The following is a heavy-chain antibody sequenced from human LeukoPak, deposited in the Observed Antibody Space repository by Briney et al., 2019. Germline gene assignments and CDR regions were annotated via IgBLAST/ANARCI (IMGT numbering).Heavy chain of an antibody. D-gene: IGHD3-10*01. J-gene: IGHJ3*02. CDR3: ARDSGSSYGYSFDI. CDR1: GFTFSDYY. V-gene: IGHV3-11*01. CDR2: ISSSGSTI. Sequence: GGSLRLSCAASGFTFSDYYMSWIRQAPGKGLEWVSYISSSGSTIYYGDSVKGRSAISRDNAKNSLFLQMNSLRAEDTAVYYCARDSGSSYGYSFDIWGQGTMVTVSS.